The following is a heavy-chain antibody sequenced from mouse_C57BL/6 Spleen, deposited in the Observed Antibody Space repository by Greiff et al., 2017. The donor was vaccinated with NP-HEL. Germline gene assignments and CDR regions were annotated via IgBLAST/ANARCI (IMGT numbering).Heavy chain of an antibody. CDR2: IDPSDSYT. D-gene: IGHD1-1*01. V-gene: IGHV1-50*01. CDR3: ASGDTTVPFAY. Sequence: VQLQQPGAELVKPGASVKLSCKASGYTFTSYWMQWVKQRPGQGLEWIGEIDPSDSYTNYIQKFKGKATLPVDTSSSTAYMHHSSLTSEDSAVYYWASGDTTVPFAYWGQGTLVTVST. CDR1: GYTFTSYW. J-gene: IGHJ3*01.